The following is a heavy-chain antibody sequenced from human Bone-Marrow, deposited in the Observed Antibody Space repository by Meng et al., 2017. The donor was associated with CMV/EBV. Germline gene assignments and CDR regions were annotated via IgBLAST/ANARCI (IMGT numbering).Heavy chain of an antibody. J-gene: IGHJ5*02. D-gene: IGHD2-2*02. CDR3: ARDGCSSTSCYTGVPYNWFDP. CDR2: IVPVFGTA. Sequence: SVKVSCKTSGVIFNDYAISWVRQAPGQGLEWVGGIVPVFGTANYAQKLQGRVTITTDKSTSTVYMDLSSLRSEDTAVYYCARDGCSSTSCYTGVPYNWFDPWGQGTLVTVSS. V-gene: IGHV1-69*05. CDR1: GVIFNDYA.